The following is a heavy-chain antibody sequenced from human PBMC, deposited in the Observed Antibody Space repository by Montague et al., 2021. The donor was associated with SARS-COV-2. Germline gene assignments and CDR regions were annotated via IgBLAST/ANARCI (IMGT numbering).Heavy chain of an antibody. CDR2: ISHSGST. J-gene: IGHJ6*02. Sequence: SETLSLTCAVYGGSLSGYYWSWIRQPPGEGLEWIAEISHSGSTSYSPSLKSRVTISVDTSKNQFSLKLSSVTAADTAVYYCARVRYYGSGTSLGMDVWGQGTTVTVSS. V-gene: IGHV4-34*01. CDR3: ARVRYYGSGTSLGMDV. CDR1: GGSLSGYY. D-gene: IGHD3-10*01.